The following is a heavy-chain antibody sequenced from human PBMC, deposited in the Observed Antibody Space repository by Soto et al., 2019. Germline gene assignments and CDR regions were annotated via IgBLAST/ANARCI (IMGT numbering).Heavy chain of an antibody. CDR2: ISGYNGYT. CDR1: GYTYSKYI. D-gene: IGHD6-19*01. V-gene: IGHV1-18*04. Sequence: QVQLVQSGAEVKKPGASVKVSCKTSGYTYSKYIIAWVRQTPGQGLEWMGWISGYNGYTQYAPELQGRVTFTSETSTSTAYMELRSLTSDDTAVYYCVREFLAGSFDNWGQGTLVTVSS. J-gene: IGHJ4*02. CDR3: VREFLAGSFDN.